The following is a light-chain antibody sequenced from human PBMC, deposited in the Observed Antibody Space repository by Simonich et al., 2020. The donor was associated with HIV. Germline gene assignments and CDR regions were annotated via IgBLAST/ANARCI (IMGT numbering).Light chain of an antibody. J-gene: IGLJ3*02. V-gene: IGLV3-25*03. Sequence: SYELTQPPSVSVSPGQTARIPCPGDALPNQYAYWFQQKPGQAPVLVICKDSERPSGIPERFSGSSSGTTVTLTISGVQAEDEADYYCQSADTSGTYRVFGGGTKLTVL. CDR1: ALPNQY. CDR2: KDS. CDR3: QSADTSGTYRV.